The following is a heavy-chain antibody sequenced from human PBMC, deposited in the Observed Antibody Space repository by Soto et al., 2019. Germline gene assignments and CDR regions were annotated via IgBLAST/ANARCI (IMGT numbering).Heavy chain of an antibody. Sequence: QVPLEQSGAEVKKPGASVKVSCKASGYSFTSYGFTWVRQAPGQGLEWVGWISAYNGYTNYAQKLQGRGTMTTDTSTTTAHMELRGLTSDDTAVYYCARDVARDRQYSASDSGLDYWGQGTLVTVSS. D-gene: IGHD5-12*01. CDR3: ARDVARDRQYSASDSGLDY. CDR1: GYSFTSYG. V-gene: IGHV1-18*01. CDR2: ISAYNGYT. J-gene: IGHJ4*02.